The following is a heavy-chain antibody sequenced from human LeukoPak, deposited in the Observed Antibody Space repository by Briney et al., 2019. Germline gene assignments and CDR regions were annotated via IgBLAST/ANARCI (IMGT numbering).Heavy chain of an antibody. J-gene: IGHJ4*02. Sequence: GGSLRLSCAASGFTFSSYSMYWVRQAPGKGLEWVSYISSSGSTIYYADSVKGRFTISRDNAKNSLYLQMNSLRAEDTAVYYCAREYRTAYFDYWGQGTLVTVSS. V-gene: IGHV3-48*01. CDR2: ISSSGSTI. CDR1: GFTFSSYS. CDR3: AREYRTAYFDY. D-gene: IGHD2-2*01.